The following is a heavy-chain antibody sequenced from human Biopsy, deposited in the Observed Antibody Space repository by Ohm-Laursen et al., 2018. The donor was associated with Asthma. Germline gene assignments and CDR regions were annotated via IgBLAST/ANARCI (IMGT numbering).Heavy chain of an antibody. CDR3: ARIKMRIGAGTDRYFDL. J-gene: IGHJ2*01. V-gene: IGHV1-2*06. D-gene: IGHD3-16*02. Sequence: ASSVKVSCKASGYPFTDYYVHWVRQAPGQGLEWMGRIDPNSGGTNYAQKFLGRVTMTRDTSVNTAFMVLSRLRSDDTAVYYCARIKMRIGAGTDRYFDLWGRGTLVTVSS. CDR1: GYPFTDYY. CDR2: IDPNSGGT.